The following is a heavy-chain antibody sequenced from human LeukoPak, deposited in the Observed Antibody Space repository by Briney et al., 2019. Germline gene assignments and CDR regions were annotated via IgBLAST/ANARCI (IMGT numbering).Heavy chain of an antibody. CDR1: GYTFTNYF. V-gene: IGHV1-46*01. CDR2: IKTSVDSA. Sequence: ASVKVSCKASGYTFTNYFIHWVRQAPGQGLEWMGFIKTSVDSASYAQSFQGRVTMTRDTSTSTVYMELSSLKSEDMAVYYCARYSSSSSLDYWGQGTLVTVSS. D-gene: IGHD6-6*01. CDR3: ARYSSSSSLDY. J-gene: IGHJ4*02.